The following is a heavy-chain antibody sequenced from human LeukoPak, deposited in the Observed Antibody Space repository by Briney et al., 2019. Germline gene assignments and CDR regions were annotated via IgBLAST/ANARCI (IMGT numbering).Heavy chain of an antibody. Sequence: PGGSLRLSCAASGFTFSSFAMTWVRQAPGKGLEWVSSIRGSGDGTYYANSVKGRFTISRDNSKNTLYLQMSSLRAEDTAVYYCAKDGSGSYPDAFDIWGQGTMVSVSS. D-gene: IGHD3-10*01. CDR2: IRGSGDGT. J-gene: IGHJ3*02. V-gene: IGHV3-23*01. CDR3: AKDGSGSYPDAFDI. CDR1: GFTFSSFA.